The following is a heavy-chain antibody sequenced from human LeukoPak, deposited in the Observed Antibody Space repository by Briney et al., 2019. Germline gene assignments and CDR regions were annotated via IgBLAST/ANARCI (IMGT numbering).Heavy chain of an antibody. V-gene: IGHV1-2*06. CDR2: LSPNSGDT. J-gene: IGHJ3*02. CDR1: GYNFIAYY. CDR3: ARDYRGIYSYGYDAFDI. Sequence: GASVKVSCKASGYNFIAYYIHWVRQAPGQGLEWMGRLSPNSGDTSYAQNFQGRVTMTRDTSISTAYMELSRLRSDDTAVYFCARDYRGIYSYGYDAFDIWGQGTMVTVSS. D-gene: IGHD5-18*01.